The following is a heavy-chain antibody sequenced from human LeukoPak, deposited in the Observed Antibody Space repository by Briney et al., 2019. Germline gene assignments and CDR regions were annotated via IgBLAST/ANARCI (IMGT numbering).Heavy chain of an antibody. CDR3: AITYYYDSSGYYPITDAFDI. Sequence: AXVKVSCKASGYTFTSYGISWVRQAPGQGLEWMGWISAYNGNTNYEQKLQGRVTMTTDTYTSTAYMEVRSLRSDDTAVYYCAITYYYDSSGYYPITDAFDIWGQGTMVTVSS. CDR1: GYTFTSYG. D-gene: IGHD3-22*01. CDR2: ISAYNGNT. J-gene: IGHJ3*02. V-gene: IGHV1-18*01.